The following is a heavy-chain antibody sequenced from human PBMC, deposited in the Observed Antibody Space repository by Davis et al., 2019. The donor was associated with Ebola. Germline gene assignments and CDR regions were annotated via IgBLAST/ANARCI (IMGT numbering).Heavy chain of an antibody. CDR2: TYYSSKWYN. V-gene: IGHV6-1*01. Sequence: HSQTLSLTCDISGDSVSSGGWNWIRPSPSRGLEWLGRTYYSSKWYNDYAVSVKSRITINPDTPKNQFSLQLNSVTPEDTALYYCARGWLRAGMDVWGEGTTVTVSS. CDR3: ARGWLRAGMDV. CDR1: GDSVSSGG. J-gene: IGHJ6*04. D-gene: IGHD5-18*01.